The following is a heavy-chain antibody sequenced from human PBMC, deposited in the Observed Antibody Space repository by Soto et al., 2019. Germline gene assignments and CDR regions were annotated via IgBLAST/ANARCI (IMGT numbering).Heavy chain of an antibody. CDR3: AVPAARDYYGMDV. CDR2: IIPIFGTA. D-gene: IGHD2-2*01. Sequence: GASVKVSCKASGGTFSSYAISWVRKAPGQGLEWMGGIIPIFGTANYAQQFQGRVTITADKSTSTAYMELSSLRSEDTAVYYCAVPAARDYYGMDVWGQGTTVTVSS. CDR1: GGTFSSYA. V-gene: IGHV1-69*06. J-gene: IGHJ6*02.